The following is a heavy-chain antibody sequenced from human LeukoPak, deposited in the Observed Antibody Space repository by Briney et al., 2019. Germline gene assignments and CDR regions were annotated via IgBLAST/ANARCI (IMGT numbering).Heavy chain of an antibody. CDR2: INHSGST. Sequence: SETLSLTCAAYGGSFSGYYWSWIRQPPGKGLEWIGEINHSGSTNYNPSLKSRVTISVDTSKNQFSLKLSSVTAADTAVYYCARSPRYSGYDYGSDYWGRGILVTVSS. V-gene: IGHV4-34*01. CDR1: GGSFSGYY. D-gene: IGHD5-12*01. CDR3: ARSPRYSGYDYGSDY. J-gene: IGHJ4*02.